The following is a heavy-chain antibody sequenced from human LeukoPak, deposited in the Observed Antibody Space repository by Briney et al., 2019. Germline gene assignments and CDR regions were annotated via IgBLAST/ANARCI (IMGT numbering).Heavy chain of an antibody. CDR2: INAGNGNT. Sequence: GASVKVSCKASGYTFTSYAMHWVRQAPGQRLEWMGWINAGNGNTKYSQRFQGRVTITRDTSASTAYMELSSLRSEDTAVYYCARDFSLTSGGCHDYWGQGTLVTVSS. D-gene: IGHD6-19*01. CDR3: ARDFSLTSGGCHDY. J-gene: IGHJ4*02. V-gene: IGHV1-3*01. CDR1: GYTFTSYA.